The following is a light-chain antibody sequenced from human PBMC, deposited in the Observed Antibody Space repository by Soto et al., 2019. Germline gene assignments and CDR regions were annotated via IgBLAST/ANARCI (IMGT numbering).Light chain of an antibody. CDR3: CSYADISTSVV. Sequence: QSVLSQPRSVSGSPGQSVTISCTETSSDVGDYSYVSWYQHHPGKAPKLMIYDVTKRPSGVPDRFSGSKSGNTASLTISGLQAEDDADYYCCSYADISTSVVFGGGTKLTVL. CDR1: SSDVGDYSY. CDR2: DVT. J-gene: IGLJ2*01. V-gene: IGLV2-11*01.